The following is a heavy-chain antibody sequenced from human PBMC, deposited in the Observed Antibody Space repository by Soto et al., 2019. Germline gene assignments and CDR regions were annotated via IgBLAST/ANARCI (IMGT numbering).Heavy chain of an antibody. V-gene: IGHV4-34*01. CDR2: INHSVST. CDR1: GGSFSGYY. Sequence: QVQLQQWGAGLLKPSETLSLTCAVYGGSFSGYYWSWIRQPPGKGLEWIGEINHSVSTNYNPSLKSRVTISVDTSKNQFSLKLSSVTAADTAVYYCARLEPLDCSGGRCYSRWHYWGQGTLVTVSS. D-gene: IGHD2-15*01. CDR3: ARLEPLDCSGGRCYSRWHY. J-gene: IGHJ4*02.